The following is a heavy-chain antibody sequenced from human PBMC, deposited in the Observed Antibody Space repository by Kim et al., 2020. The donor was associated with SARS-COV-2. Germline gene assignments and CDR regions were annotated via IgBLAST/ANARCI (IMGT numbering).Heavy chain of an antibody. J-gene: IGHJ4*02. Sequence: ASVKVSCMASGYTFTSYYMHWVRQAPGQGLEWMGIINPSGGSTSYAQKFQGRVTMTRDTSTSTVYMELSSLRSEDTAVYYCARPSSRGSGWYGRGGIPYDYWGQGTLVTVSS. D-gene: IGHD6-19*01. CDR1: GYTFTSYY. CDR2: INPSGGST. V-gene: IGHV1-46*01. CDR3: ARPSSRGSGWYGRGGIPYDY.